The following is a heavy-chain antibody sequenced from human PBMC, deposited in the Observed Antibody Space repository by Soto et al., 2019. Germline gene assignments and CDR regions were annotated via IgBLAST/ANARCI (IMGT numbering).Heavy chain of an antibody. V-gene: IGHV3-30-3*01. CDR1: GFNFGTYA. Sequence: GGSLRLSCVASGFNFGTYAIHWVRQAPGKGLQWVALIAYDGINTYYADSVKGRFTISRDNSKNTLHLQMNSLRPEDTGVYFCARVTPGNNLYYFSGLDVWRQGTSATVSS. CDR3: ARVTPGNNLYYFSGLDV. J-gene: IGHJ6*02. D-gene: IGHD1-1*01. CDR2: IAYDGINT.